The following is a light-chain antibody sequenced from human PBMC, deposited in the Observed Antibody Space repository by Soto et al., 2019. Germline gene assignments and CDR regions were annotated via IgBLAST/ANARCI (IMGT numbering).Light chain of an antibody. CDR3: QQRSNWPLT. J-gene: IGKJ4*01. CDR2: DAS. CDR1: QSVLYNSNNKNY. V-gene: IGKV4-1*01. Sequence: DIVMTQSPDSLAVSLGERATINCKSSQSVLYNSNNKNYLAWYQQKPGQAPRLLMSDASNRATGIPARFSGSGSGTDFTLTISSLEPEDFAVYYCQQRSNWPLTFGGGTKVEIK.